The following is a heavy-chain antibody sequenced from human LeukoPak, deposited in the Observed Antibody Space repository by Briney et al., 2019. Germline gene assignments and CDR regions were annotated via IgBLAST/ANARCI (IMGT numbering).Heavy chain of an antibody. V-gene: IGHV3-23*01. CDR3: ARIPLQAIFGVADGYYFDY. J-gene: IGHJ4*02. CDR2: ISSSGGNT. CDR1: GFTFSSYS. Sequence: GGSLRLSCAASGFTFSSYSMSWVRQAPGKGLEWVSVISSSGGNTYYADSVKGRFTISRDNSKNTLYLQMNSLRAEDTAVYYCARIPLQAIFGVADGYYFDYWGQGTLVTVSS. D-gene: IGHD3-3*01.